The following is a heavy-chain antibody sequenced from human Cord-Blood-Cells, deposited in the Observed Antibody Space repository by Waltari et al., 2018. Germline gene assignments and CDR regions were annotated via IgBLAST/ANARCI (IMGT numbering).Heavy chain of an antibody. CDR3: ARENDAFDI. CDR2: IYYSGST. Sequence: QVQLRESDPGLVQRSQSLSLTCTVSGGSITTGDYYWSWIGQPPGKGLEWIGYIYYSGSTYYNPTLKSRVTISVDTYKNQFSLKLSSVTAADTAVYYCARENDAFDIWGQGTMVTVSS. CDR1: GGSITTGDYY. J-gene: IGHJ3*02. V-gene: IGHV4-30-4*08.